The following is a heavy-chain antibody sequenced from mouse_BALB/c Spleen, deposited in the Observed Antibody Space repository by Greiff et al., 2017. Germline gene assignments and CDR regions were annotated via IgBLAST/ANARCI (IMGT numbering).Heavy chain of an antibody. V-gene: IGHV1-9*01. D-gene: IGHD2-4*01. CDR3: AMCPTTKITNDDAMDY. Sequence: QVQLQQSGAELMKPGASVKISCKATGYTFSGYWIEWVKQRPGHGLEWIGEILPGSGSTNYNEKFKGKATLAADTSSNTAYIQLSSLTSEDSAVYYVAMCPTTKITNDDAMDYWGQGTPVTVSS. CDR1: GYTFSGYW. CDR2: ILPGSGST. J-gene: IGHJ4*01.